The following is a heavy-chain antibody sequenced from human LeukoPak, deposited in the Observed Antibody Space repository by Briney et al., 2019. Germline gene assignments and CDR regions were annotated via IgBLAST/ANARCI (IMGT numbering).Heavy chain of an antibody. CDR2: IIPILGIA. J-gene: IGHJ3*02. CDR3: ASPSSYYDILAEKPGAFDI. Sequence: SVKVSCKASGGTFSSYAISWVRQAPGQGLEWMGRIIPILGIANYAQKFQGRVTITADKSTSTAYMELSSLGSEDTAVYYCASPSSYYDILAEKPGAFDIWGQGTMVTVSS. V-gene: IGHV1-69*04. D-gene: IGHD3-9*01. CDR1: GGTFSSYA.